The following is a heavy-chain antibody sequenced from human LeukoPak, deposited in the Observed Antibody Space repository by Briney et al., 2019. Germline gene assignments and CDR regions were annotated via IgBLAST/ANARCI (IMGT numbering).Heavy chain of an antibody. CDR2: VYYTDKT. D-gene: IGHD1-20*01. V-gene: IGHV4-59*01. CDR3: ARGANNWND. Sequence: PSETLSLTCTASNDSFSNYYWTWIRQSPGKALEWIGYVYYTDKTHYNPSLKSRVFISADTSQNQFSLKMNSVTAADTAVYYCARGANNWNDWGQGILVTVS. CDR1: NDSFSNYY. J-gene: IGHJ4*02.